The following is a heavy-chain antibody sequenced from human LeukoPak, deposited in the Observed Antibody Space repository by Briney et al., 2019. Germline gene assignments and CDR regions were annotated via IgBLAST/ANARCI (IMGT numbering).Heavy chain of an antibody. D-gene: IGHD1-26*01. CDR3: TRVSFTLPQYDLFDY. CDR2: IRSKAYGGTT. V-gene: IGHV3-49*04. Sequence: PGGSLRLSCTASGFTFGDYAMSWVRQAPGKGLEWVGFIRSKAYGGTTEYAASVKGRFTISRDDSKSIAYLQMNSLKTEDTAVYYCTRVSFTLPQYDLFDYWGQGTLVTVSS. CDR1: GFTFGDYA. J-gene: IGHJ4*02.